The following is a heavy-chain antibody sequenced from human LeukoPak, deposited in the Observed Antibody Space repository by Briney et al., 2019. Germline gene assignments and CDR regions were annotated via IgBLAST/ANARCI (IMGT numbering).Heavy chain of an antibody. CDR3: ARDPGYSRPSSYGYFDH. J-gene: IGHJ4*02. D-gene: IGHD1-26*01. CDR2: IKQDETEK. V-gene: IGHV3-7*03. Sequence: GGSLRLSCTASGFTFSNFWMGWVRQAPGKGLEWVANIKQDETEKFYLGSVKGRFTISRDNAKNSLYLQMNSLRVEDTALYYCARDPGYSRPSSYGYFDHWGQGTLATVSS. CDR1: GFTFSNFW.